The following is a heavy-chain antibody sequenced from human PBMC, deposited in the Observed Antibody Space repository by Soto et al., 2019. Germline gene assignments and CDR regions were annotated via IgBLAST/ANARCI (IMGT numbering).Heavy chain of an antibody. J-gene: IGHJ4*02. D-gene: IGHD3-22*01. CDR3: ARDFYYDSSGYDY. CDR1: GFTFSSYS. CDR2: ISSSSSYI. V-gene: IGHV3-21*01. Sequence: GFTFSSYSMNWVRQAPGKGLEWVSSISSSSSYIYYADSVKGRFTISRDNAKNSLYLQMNSLRAEDTAVYYCARDFYYDSSGYDYWGQGTLVTVSS.